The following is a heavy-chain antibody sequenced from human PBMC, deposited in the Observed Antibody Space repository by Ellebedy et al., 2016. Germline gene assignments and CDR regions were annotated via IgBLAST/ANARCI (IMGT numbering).Heavy chain of an antibody. V-gene: IGHV3-23*01. CDR1: GFTFSSYA. CDR2: LTGGDDYP. Sequence: GGSLRLXXAASGFTFSSYAMSWVRQAPGKGLEWVSTLTGGDDYPYYADSVKGRFTISRDQFQNTLFLQMNSLRADDTAIYHCVTDINWAFDHWGQGILVTVAS. D-gene: IGHD7-27*01. J-gene: IGHJ4*02. CDR3: VTDINWAFDH.